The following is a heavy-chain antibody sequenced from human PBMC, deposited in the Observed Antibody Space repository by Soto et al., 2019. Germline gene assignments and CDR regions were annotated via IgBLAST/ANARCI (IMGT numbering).Heavy chain of an antibody. V-gene: IGHV4-39*01. Sequence: QLQLQESGPGLVKPSETLSLTCTVSGGSITSSSYYWGWIRQPPGKGLEWIGSIYYSGSTYYNPSLKSRVTISVDTSKNQCSLKLSSVTAADTAVYYCARHREYVWGSYRNEYYFDYWGQGTLVTVSS. CDR1: GGSITSSSYY. CDR3: ARHREYVWGSYRNEYYFDY. D-gene: IGHD3-16*01. J-gene: IGHJ4*02. CDR2: IYYSGST.